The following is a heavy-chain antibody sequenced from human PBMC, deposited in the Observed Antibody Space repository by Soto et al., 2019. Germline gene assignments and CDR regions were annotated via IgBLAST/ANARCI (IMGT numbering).Heavy chain of an antibody. Sequence: GGSLRLSCAASGFTFSNAWMNWVRQAPGKGLEWVGRIKSKTDGGTTDYAAPVKGRFTISRDDSKNTLYLQMNSLKTEDTAVYYCTTTPICSGGSCLDYWGQGTLVTVSS. D-gene: IGHD2-15*01. J-gene: IGHJ4*02. CDR3: TTTPICSGGSCLDY. CDR2: IKSKTDGGTT. V-gene: IGHV3-15*07. CDR1: GFTFSNAW.